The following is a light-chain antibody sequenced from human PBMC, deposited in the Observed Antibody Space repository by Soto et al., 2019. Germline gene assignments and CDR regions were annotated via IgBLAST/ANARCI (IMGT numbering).Light chain of an antibody. CDR2: EVS. V-gene: IGLV2-8*01. Sequence: QSALTQPPSASGSPGQSVTISCTGTSSDVGGYNYVSWYHQHPGKAPKLMISEVSKRPSGVPDRFSGSKSGNTASLTVSGHQAEDEADYYCRSFAGNNNLVFGGGTKVTV. CDR1: SSDVGGYNY. J-gene: IGLJ2*01. CDR3: RSFAGNNNLV.